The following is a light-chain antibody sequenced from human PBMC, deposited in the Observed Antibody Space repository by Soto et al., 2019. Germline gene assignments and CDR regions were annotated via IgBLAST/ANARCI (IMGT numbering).Light chain of an antibody. J-gene: IGKJ2*01. V-gene: IGKV1-5*01. CDR2: GAS. CDR1: QNIGGW. CDR3: QQYHSYSYT. Sequence: DIPMTQSPSTLSASVGDRVTITCRASQNIGGWLAWYQQKPGKAPKFLIYGASSLESGVPSRFSGSGFGTEFTLTISSLQPDDFAIYYCQQYHSYSYTFGQGTKLEIK.